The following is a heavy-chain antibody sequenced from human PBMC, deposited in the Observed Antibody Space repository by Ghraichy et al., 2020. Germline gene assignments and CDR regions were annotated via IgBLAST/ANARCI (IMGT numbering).Heavy chain of an antibody. CDR1: GYTFSSYH. Sequence: ASVKVSCKASGYTFSSYHIHWVRQAPGQRLEWMGWIRNGDIRYAQIFQGRVILTTDISATTAYMELSSLTSEDTAVYYCAVFPYFSTNNAFWGQGTLVTVSS. CDR2: IRNGDI. CDR3: AVFPYFSTNNAF. D-gene: IGHD2-2*01. J-gene: IGHJ4*02. V-gene: IGHV1-3*01.